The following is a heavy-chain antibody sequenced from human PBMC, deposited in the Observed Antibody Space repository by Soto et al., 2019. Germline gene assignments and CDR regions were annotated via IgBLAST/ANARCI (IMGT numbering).Heavy chain of an antibody. J-gene: IGHJ5*02. CDR1: GFTFSSYS. D-gene: IGHD3-10*01. CDR3: ARDTYYYGSGSYSP. V-gene: IGHV3-21*01. CDR2: ISSSSSNK. Sequence: EVQLVESGGGLVKPGGSLRLSCAASGFTFSSYSMNWVRQAPGKGLEWVSSISSSSSNKYYADSVKGRFTISRDNAKNSLYMQMNSLRAEDTAVYYCARDTYYYGSGSYSPWGQGTLVTVSS.